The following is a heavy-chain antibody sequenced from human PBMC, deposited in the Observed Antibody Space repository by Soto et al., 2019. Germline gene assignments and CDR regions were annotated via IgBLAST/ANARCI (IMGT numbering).Heavy chain of an antibody. CDR2: INTYNGKT. CDR1: GYTFTNYG. Sequence: QVKLVQSGAEVKKPGASVKVSCKASGYTFTNYGLTWVRQAPGQGLEWMGWINTYNGKTNSAQRLQGRVTMTTDTSTSTVYMELRSLTSDETAVYFCARAQSPAESEAGGQGTLFTVSS. J-gene: IGHJ4*01. CDR3: ARAQSPAESEA. V-gene: IGHV1-18*01.